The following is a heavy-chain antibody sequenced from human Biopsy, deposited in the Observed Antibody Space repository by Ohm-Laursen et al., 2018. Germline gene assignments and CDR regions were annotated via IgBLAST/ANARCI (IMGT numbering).Heavy chain of an antibody. D-gene: IGHD3-22*01. V-gene: IGHV4-4*07. CDR2: IYPGGST. CDR3: AGVVLGPTNDAFDL. CDR1: GGDIKNYY. J-gene: IGHJ3*01. Sequence: SETLSLTCNASGGDIKNYYWSWIRQPPGKGLEWIGRIYPGGSTNYNPSLKSRVTMSVDTSKKQLSLRLRSVTAADTAMYYCAGVVLGPTNDAFDLWGQGTMVVVSS.